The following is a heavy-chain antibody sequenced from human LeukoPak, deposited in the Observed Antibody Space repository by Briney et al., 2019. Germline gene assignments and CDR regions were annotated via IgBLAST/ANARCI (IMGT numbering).Heavy chain of an antibody. CDR1: GGSISSGGYY. D-gene: IGHD1-26*01. CDR3: AREQWELHPYNWFDP. V-gene: IGHV4-31*03. CDR2: IYYSGST. Sequence: PSQTLSLTCTVSGGSISSGGYYWRWIRQHPGKGLEWIGYIYYSGSTNYNPSLKSRVTMSVDTSKNQFSLKLSSVTAADTAVYYCAREQWELHPYNWFDPWGQGTLVTVSS. J-gene: IGHJ5*02.